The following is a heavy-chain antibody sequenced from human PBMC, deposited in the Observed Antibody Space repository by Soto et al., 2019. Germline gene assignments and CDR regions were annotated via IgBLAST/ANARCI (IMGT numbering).Heavy chain of an antibody. Sequence: QVQLVQSGAEVKKPGASVKVSCKASGYTFTSSGIGWVRQAPGQGLEWMGWINPDNGNTNYAQRLQGRDTLTTATSTSTAYMELRSLRSDDTDLYYCAIIRFGITGAKGGSDYWGQGILVTVSS. V-gene: IGHV1-18*01. CDR2: INPDNGNT. CDR1: GYTFTSSG. CDR3: AIIRFGITGAKGGSDY. D-gene: IGHD1-20*01. J-gene: IGHJ4*02.